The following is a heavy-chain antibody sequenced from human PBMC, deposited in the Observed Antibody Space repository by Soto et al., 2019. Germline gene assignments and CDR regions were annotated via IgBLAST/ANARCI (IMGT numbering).Heavy chain of an antibody. V-gene: IGHV4-34*01. J-gene: IGHJ4*02. CDR1: GGSFSGYY. Sequence: PSETLSLTCAVYGGSFSGYYWSWIRQPPGKGLEWIGEINHSGSTNYNPSLKSRVTISVDTSKNQFSLKLSSVTAADTAVYYCARTVDSSGYYPVYWGQGTLVTVS. CDR2: INHSGST. D-gene: IGHD3-22*01. CDR3: ARTVDSSGYYPVY.